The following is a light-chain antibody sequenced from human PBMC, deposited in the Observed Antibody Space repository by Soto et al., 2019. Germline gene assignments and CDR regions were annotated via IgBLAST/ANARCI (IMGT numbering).Light chain of an antibody. V-gene: IGLV2-23*01. J-gene: IGLJ1*01. CDR1: SSDVGSYNL. Sequence: QSVLTQPASVSGSPGQSITISCTGTSSDVGSYNLVSWYQQHPGKAPKVMIYEDIKRPSGVSNRFSGSKSDNTASLTISGLQAEDEADYYCCSYADSRIYVFGTGTKVTVL. CDR2: EDI. CDR3: CSYADSRIYV.